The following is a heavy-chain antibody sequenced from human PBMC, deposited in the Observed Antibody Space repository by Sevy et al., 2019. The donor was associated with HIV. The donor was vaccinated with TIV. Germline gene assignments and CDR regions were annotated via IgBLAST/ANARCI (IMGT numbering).Heavy chain of an antibody. J-gene: IGHJ4*02. V-gene: IGHV4-4*07. Sequence: SETLSLTCTVSGGSISGYYWSWIRQPAGKGLEWIGRIYSSGSTNYHPSLKSRVTMSVDTSKNQFSLKLGSVTAADTAVYYCARTAQFGVVDYWGQGTLVTVSS. D-gene: IGHD3-3*01. CDR3: ARTAQFGVVDY. CDR2: IYSSGST. CDR1: GGSISGYY.